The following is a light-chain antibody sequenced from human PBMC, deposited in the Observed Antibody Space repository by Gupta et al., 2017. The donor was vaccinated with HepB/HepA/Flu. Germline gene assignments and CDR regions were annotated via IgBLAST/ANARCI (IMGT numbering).Light chain of an antibody. V-gene: IGLV3-19*01. CDR3: NCRDSSGNVV. CDR1: SLRNYY. CDR2: GNN. J-gene: IGLJ2*01. Sequence: SSELTQDPPVSVALGQTVRITCQGDSLRNYYASWFQQTPGQAPKLVLYGNNIRPSGIPDRLSGSNSGNTASLTIAGTQAEDEADYYCNCRDSSGNVVFGGGTRLTVL.